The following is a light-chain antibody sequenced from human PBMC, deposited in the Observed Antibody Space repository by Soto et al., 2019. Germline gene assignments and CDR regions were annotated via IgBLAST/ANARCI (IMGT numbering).Light chain of an antibody. J-gene: IGKJ1*01. Sequence: IQLTQSPSSLSASIRDTVSITCRASQGISNFLAWYQQKPGKVPKLLIYGSSTLQSGVPSRFSGSGSGTDFTLTISSLQPEDVATYYCQKYDSDPRTFGQGTKVDNK. CDR2: GSS. V-gene: IGKV1-27*01. CDR3: QKYDSDPRT. CDR1: QGISNF.